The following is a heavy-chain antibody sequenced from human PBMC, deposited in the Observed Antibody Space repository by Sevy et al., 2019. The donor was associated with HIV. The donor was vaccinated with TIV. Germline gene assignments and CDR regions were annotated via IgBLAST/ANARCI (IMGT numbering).Heavy chain of an antibody. CDR3: ARELRRFLEWLSHPAFDY. D-gene: IGHD3-3*01. J-gene: IGHJ4*02. CDR1: GFTFSSYA. CDR2: ISYDGSNK. V-gene: IGHV3-30*04. Sequence: GVSLRLSCAASGFTFSSYAMHWVRQAPGKGLEWVAVISYDGSNKYYADSVKGRFTISRDNSKNTLYLQMNSLRAEDTAVYYCARELRRFLEWLSHPAFDYWGQGTLVTVSS.